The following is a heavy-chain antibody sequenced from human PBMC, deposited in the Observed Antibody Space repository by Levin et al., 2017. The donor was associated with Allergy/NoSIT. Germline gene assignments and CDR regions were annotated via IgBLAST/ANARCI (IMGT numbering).Heavy chain of an antibody. CDR3: ARTARGYGLPNF. Sequence: PSETLSLTCTVSGGSISSYYWSWIRQPPGKGLEWIGYIYYSGSTNYNPSLKSRVTISVDTSKNQFSLKLSSVTAADTAVYYCARTARGYGLPNFWGQGTLVTVSS. D-gene: IGHD5-12*01. CDR2: IYYSGST. J-gene: IGHJ4*02. CDR1: GGSISSYY. V-gene: IGHV4-59*01.